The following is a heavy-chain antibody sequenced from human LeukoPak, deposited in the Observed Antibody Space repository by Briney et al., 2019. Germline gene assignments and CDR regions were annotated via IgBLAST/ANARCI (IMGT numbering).Heavy chain of an antibody. CDR3: ARDLSLWFGELLLSYYFDY. J-gene: IGHJ4*02. Sequence: GRSLRLSCAASGFTFSSYAMHWVRQAPGKGLEWVAVISYDGSNKYYADSVKGRFTISRDNSKNTLYLQMNSLRAEDTAVYYCARDLSLWFGELLLSYYFDYWGQGTLVTVSS. D-gene: IGHD3-10*01. CDR1: GFTFSSYA. CDR2: ISYDGSNK. V-gene: IGHV3-30-3*01.